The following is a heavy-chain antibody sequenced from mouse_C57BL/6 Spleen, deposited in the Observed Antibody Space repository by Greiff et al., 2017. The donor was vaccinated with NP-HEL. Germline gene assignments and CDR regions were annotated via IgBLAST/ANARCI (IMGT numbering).Heavy chain of an antibody. CDR1: GFTFSDYG. J-gene: IGHJ4*01. CDR3: ARGDYGSRYYYAMDY. V-gene: IGHV5-17*01. D-gene: IGHD1-1*01. Sequence: EVQRVESGGGLVKPGGSLKLSCAASGFTFSDYGMHWVRQAPEKGLEWVAYISSGSSTIYYADTVKGRFTISRDNAKNTLFLQMTSLRSEDTAMYYCARGDYGSRYYYAMDYWGQGTSVTVSS. CDR2: ISSGSSTI.